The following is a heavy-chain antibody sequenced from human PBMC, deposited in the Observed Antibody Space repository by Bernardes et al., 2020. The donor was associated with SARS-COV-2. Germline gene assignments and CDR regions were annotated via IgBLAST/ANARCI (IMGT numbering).Heavy chain of an antibody. CDR2: IWYDGSNK. V-gene: IGHV3-33*01. J-gene: IGHJ6*02. CDR3: ARDQLPSSGWFDYYYGMDV. CDR1: GFTFSSYG. Sequence: GGSLRLCCAASGFTFSSYGMHWVRQAPGKGLEWVAVIWYDGSNKYYADSVKGRFTISRDNSKNTLYLQMNSLRAKDTAVYYCARDQLPSSGWFDYYYGMDVWGQGTTVTVSS. D-gene: IGHD6-19*01.